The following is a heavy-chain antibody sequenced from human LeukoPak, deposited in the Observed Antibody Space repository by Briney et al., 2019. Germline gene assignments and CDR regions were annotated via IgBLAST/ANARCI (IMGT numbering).Heavy chain of an antibody. J-gene: IGHJ5*02. CDR1: GYTFTSYD. CDR3: ARGAGLRFLEWLGFNWFDP. Sequence: ASVKVSCKASGYTFTSYDINWVRQATGQGLEWMGWMNPNSGNTGYAQKFQGRVTMTRNTSISTAYMELSSLRSEDTAVYYCARGAGLRFLEWLGFNWFDPWGQGTLVTVSS. V-gene: IGHV1-8*01. D-gene: IGHD3-3*01. CDR2: MNPNSGNT.